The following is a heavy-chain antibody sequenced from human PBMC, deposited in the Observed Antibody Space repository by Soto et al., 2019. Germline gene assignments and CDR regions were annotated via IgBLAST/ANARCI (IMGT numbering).Heavy chain of an antibody. D-gene: IGHD4-17*01. J-gene: IGHJ2*01. CDR3: ARENGGSWYFDL. CDR1: GGSISGRGFY. V-gene: IGHV4-30-4*08. Sequence: PSETLSLTCTVSGGSISGRGFYWSWIRQPPGKGLEWIGYSSDTGSTHYNPSLSGRVTVSVDTSKNQFSLKLASVTATDTAVYYCARENGGSWYFDLWGRGSLVTVSS. CDR2: SSDTGST.